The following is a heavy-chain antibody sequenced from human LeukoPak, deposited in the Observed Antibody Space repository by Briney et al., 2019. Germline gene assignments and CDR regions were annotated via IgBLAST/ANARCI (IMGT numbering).Heavy chain of an antibody. CDR1: GGSFSGYY. D-gene: IGHD4-17*01. J-gene: IGHJ6*03. V-gene: IGHV4-34*01. Sequence: PSETLSLTCAVYGGSFSGYYWSWIRQPPGKGLEWIGEINHSGSTNYNPSLKSRVTISVDTSKNQFSLKLSSVTAADTAVYYCAGTVTTLYYYYYYMDVWGKGTPVTVSS. CDR2: INHSGST. CDR3: AGTVTTLYYYYYYMDV.